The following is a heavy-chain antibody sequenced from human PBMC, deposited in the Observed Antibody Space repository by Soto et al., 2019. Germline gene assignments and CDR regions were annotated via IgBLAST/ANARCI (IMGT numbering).Heavy chain of an antibody. D-gene: IGHD2-2*01. CDR1: GFTFSSYW. CDR3: ARGRGCSTGCHTFHY. CDR2: IKQDGSEK. J-gene: IGHJ4*02. Sequence: EVQLVESGGGLVQPGGSLRLSCAASGFTFSSYWMSWVRQAPGKGLEWVANIKQDGSEKYYVDSVKGRFTISRDNAKNSLYLQMNSLSAEDTAVYYCARGRGCSTGCHTFHYWCQGTLVTVSS. V-gene: IGHV3-7*01.